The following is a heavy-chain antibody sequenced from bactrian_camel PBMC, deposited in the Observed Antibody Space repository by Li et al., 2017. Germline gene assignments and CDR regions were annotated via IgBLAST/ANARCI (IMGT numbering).Heavy chain of an antibody. CDR2: ITSDGSFT. J-gene: IGHJ4*01. V-gene: IGHV3-2*01. Sequence: QLVESGGGLVQPGGSLRLSCAASEFTFSSYYMTWVRQAPGKGLEWVSRITSDGSFTYYAESVKGRFTISRDNAENTLYLQMNSLKPEDTAVYFCAALGKGNPPNYWGQGTQVTVS. CDR3: AALGKGNPPNY. D-gene: IGHD5*01. CDR1: EFTFSSYY.